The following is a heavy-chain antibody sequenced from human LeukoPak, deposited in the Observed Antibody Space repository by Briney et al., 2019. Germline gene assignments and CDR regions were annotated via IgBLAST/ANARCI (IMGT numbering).Heavy chain of an antibody. J-gene: IGHJ4*02. CDR2: INHSGST. D-gene: IGHD2-15*01. CDR3: ARSGYCSDGSCYFDY. V-gene: IGHV4-34*01. Sequence: SETLSLTCAVYGGSFSGYYWSWIRQPPGKGLEWIGEINHSGSTNYNPSLKSRVTISVDTSKNQFSLKLSSVTAADTAVYYCARSGYCSDGSCYFDYWGQGTLVTVSS. CDR1: GGSFSGYY.